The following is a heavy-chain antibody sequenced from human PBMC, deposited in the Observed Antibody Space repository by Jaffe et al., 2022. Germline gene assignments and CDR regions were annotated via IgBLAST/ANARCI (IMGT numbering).Heavy chain of an antibody. V-gene: IGHV1-3*01. CDR3: ARDGDEGDCSSTSCYHYYYYYMDV. D-gene: IGHD2-2*01. CDR2: INAGNGNT. CDR1: GYTFTSYA. Sequence: QVQLVQSGAEVKKPGASVKVSCKASGYTFTSYAMHWVRQAPGQRLEWMGWINAGNGNTKYSQKFQGRVTITRDTSASTAYMELSSLRSEDTAVYYCARDGDEGDCSSTSCYHYYYYYMDVWGKGTTVTVSS. J-gene: IGHJ6*03.